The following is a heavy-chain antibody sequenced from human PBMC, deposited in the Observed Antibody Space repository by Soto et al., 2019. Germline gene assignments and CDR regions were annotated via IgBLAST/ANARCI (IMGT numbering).Heavy chain of an antibody. CDR2: ISYDGSNK. D-gene: IGHD6-13*01. CDR1: GFTFSNYG. Sequence: QVPLVESGGGVVQPGRSLRLSCAASGFTFSNYGMHWVRQAPGKGLEWVAVISYDGSNKYYADSVKGRFTISRDNSKNTLYLQMNSLRAEDTAVYYCAKDKEQQLVRGWFDPWGQGTLVTVSS. CDR3: AKDKEQQLVRGWFDP. V-gene: IGHV3-30*18. J-gene: IGHJ5*02.